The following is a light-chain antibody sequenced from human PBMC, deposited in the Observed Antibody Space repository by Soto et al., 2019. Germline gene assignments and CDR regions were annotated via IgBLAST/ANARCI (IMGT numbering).Light chain of an antibody. V-gene: IGKV1-9*01. Sequence: DIQLTQSPSFLSASVGDRVTITCRASQGISSCLAWYQQKPGKAPKLLIYAASTLQSGVQSRFSGSGSGTEFTLTIRSLQPEDFATYYCKQLNSYSITFGQGTRLEIK. CDR3: KQLNSYSIT. CDR1: QGISSC. J-gene: IGKJ5*01. CDR2: AAS.